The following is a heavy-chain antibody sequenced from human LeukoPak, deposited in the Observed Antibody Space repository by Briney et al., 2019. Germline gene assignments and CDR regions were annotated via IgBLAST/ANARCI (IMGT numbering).Heavy chain of an antibody. CDR1: GGSFSEYY. V-gene: IGHV4-34*01. CDR3: ARFRGNSDDNVNY. CDR2: INHSGST. J-gene: IGHJ4*02. Sequence: PSETLSLTCAVYGGSFSEYYWTWIRQPPGKGLEWIGEINHSGSTNYNPSLKSRVTISVDTSKNQFSLRLSSVTAADTAVYYCARFRGNSDDNVNYWGQGTLVTVS. D-gene: IGHD3-10*01.